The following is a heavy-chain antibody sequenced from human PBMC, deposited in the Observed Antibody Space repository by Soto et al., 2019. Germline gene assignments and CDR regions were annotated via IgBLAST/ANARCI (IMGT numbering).Heavy chain of an antibody. CDR2: ISAYNCNT. CDR3: ARMGRTTSLDY. CDR1: GYTFTSYG. Sequence: GXAVRVSLEASGYTFTSYGISWVRQAPGQGLEWMGWISAYNCNTNYAQKLQGRVTMTTDTSTSTAYMELRSLRSDDTAVYYCARMGRTTSLDYWGQGTLVTVSS. J-gene: IGHJ4*02. V-gene: IGHV1-18*04. D-gene: IGHD1-1*01.